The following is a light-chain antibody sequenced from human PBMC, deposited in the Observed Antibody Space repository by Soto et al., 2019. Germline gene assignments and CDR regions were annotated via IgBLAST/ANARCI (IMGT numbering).Light chain of an antibody. Sequence: QSALTQPASVSGSPGQSITISCTGTSSDVGGYNYVSWYQQHPGKAPKLMIYDVFNRPSGVSNHFSGSKSGNTASLTISGLPAEGEADYYCSSYTSNNTQVFGTGTKVTVL. CDR3: SSYTSNNTQV. J-gene: IGLJ1*01. CDR2: DVF. V-gene: IGLV2-14*01. CDR1: SSDVGGYNY.